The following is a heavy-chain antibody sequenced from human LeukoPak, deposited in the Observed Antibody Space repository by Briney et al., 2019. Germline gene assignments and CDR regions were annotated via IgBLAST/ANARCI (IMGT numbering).Heavy chain of an antibody. CDR2: MNPNSGNA. V-gene: IGHV1-8*01. D-gene: IGHD3-3*01. J-gene: IGHJ4*02. CDR3: ARDYDFWSGYAGY. Sequence: ASVKVSCKASGYTFTSYDINWVRQATGQGLEWMGWMNPNSGNAGYAQKFQGRVTMTRNTSISTAYMELSSLRSEDTAVYYCARDYDFWSGYAGYWGQGTLVTVSS. CDR1: GYTFTSYD.